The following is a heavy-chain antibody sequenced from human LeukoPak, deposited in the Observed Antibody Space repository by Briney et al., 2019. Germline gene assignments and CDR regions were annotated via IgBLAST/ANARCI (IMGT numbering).Heavy chain of an antibody. CDR1: GFTFSSYS. D-gene: IGHD6-19*01. CDR2: ISSSSSYI. Sequence: PGGSLRLSCAASGFTFSSYSMNWVRQAPGKGLEWVSSISSSSSYICYADSVKGRFTISRDNAKNSLYLQMNSLRAEDTAVYYCARDISGWYYFDYWGQGTLVTVSS. V-gene: IGHV3-21*01. CDR3: ARDISGWYYFDY. J-gene: IGHJ4*02.